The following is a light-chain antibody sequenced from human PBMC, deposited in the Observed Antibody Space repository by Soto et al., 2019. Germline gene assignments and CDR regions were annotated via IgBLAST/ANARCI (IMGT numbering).Light chain of an antibody. J-gene: IGKJ2*01. Sequence: EIVLTQSPGTLSLSPGERATLSCRASQSVSSSYLAWYQQKPGQAPRLLIYVASSRATGIPDRFSGSGSGTDFTLTISRLEPDDFAVYYCQQYGSSPYTFGQGTKLEIK. CDR1: QSVSSSY. CDR3: QQYGSSPYT. CDR2: VAS. V-gene: IGKV3-20*01.